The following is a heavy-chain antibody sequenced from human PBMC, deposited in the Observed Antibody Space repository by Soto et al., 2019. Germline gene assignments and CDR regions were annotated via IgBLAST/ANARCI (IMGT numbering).Heavy chain of an antibody. Sequence: PGGSLRLSCAASGFTFSSYAMHWVRQAPGKGLEWVAVISYDGSNKYYADSVKGRFTISRDNSKNTLYLQMNSLRAEDTAVYYCARQYYDFWSGYYTPYYYGMDVWGQGTTVTVSS. CDR3: ARQYYDFWSGYYTPYYYGMDV. CDR1: GFTFSSYA. J-gene: IGHJ6*02. CDR2: ISYDGSNK. D-gene: IGHD3-3*01. V-gene: IGHV3-30-3*01.